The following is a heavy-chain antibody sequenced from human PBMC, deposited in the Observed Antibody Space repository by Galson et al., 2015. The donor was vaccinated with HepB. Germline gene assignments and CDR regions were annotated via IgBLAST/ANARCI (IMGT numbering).Heavy chain of an antibody. CDR2: INSDGSST. Sequence: SLRLSCAASGFTFSSYWMHWVRQAPGKGLVWVSRINSDGSSTSYADSVKGRFTISRDNAKNTLYLQMNSLRAEDTAVYYCARDGPYDSSGYYSSKRYFDLWGRGTLVTVSS. J-gene: IGHJ2*01. V-gene: IGHV3-74*01. CDR3: ARDGPYDSSGYYSSKRYFDL. CDR1: GFTFSSYW. D-gene: IGHD3-22*01.